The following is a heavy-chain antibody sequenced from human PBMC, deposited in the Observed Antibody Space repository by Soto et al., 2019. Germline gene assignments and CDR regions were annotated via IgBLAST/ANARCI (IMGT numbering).Heavy chain of an antibody. CDR2: MNPNSGNT. Sequence: VASVKVSCKASGYTFTSYDINWVRQATGQGLEWMGWMNPNSGNTGYAQKFQGRVTMTRNTSISTAYMELSSLRSEDTAVYYCARGMSSGQTGDYYYYYGMDVWGQGTTVTVSS. J-gene: IGHJ6*02. CDR1: GYTFTSYD. CDR3: ARGMSSGQTGDYYYYYGMDV. D-gene: IGHD6-19*01. V-gene: IGHV1-8*01.